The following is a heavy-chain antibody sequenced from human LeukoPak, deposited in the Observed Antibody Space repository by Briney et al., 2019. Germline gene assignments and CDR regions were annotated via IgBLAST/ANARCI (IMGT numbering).Heavy chain of an antibody. J-gene: IGHJ3*02. CDR3: ARGQRRVTIFGVVIINPPAFDI. CDR1: GGSFSGYY. D-gene: IGHD3-3*01. Sequence: SETLSLTCAVYGGSFSGYYWSWIRQPPGKGLEWIGEINHSGSTNYNPSLTSRVTISVDTSKNQFSLKLSSVTAADTAVYYCARGQRRVTIFGVVIINPPAFDIWGQGTMVTVSS. CDR2: INHSGST. V-gene: IGHV4-34*01.